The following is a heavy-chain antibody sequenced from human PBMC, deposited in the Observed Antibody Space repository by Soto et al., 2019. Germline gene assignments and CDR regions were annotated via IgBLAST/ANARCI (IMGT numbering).Heavy chain of an antibody. CDR2: IIPIFGTA. V-gene: IGHV1-69*13. CDR1: GGTFSSYA. CDR3: AYWIPLYYYDTSGYFDS. Sequence: VASVKVSCKASGGTFSSYAISWVRQAPGQGLEWMGGIIPIFGTANYAQEFQRRVTITADESTSTAYMELSSLRSEDTAVYYCAYWIPLYYYDTSGYFDSWGQGTLVTVSS. D-gene: IGHD3-22*01. J-gene: IGHJ4*02.